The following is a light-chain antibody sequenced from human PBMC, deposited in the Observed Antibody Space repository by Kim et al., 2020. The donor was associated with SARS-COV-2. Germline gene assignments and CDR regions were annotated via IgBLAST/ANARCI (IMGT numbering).Light chain of an antibody. CDR1: KVGDKY. V-gene: IGLV3-1*01. J-gene: IGLJ2*01. Sequence: SVSPGQTASITCSGDKVGDKYACWYQQKPGQSPVLVIYQDSKRPSGIPERFSGSNSGNTATLTISGTQAMDEADYYCQAWDSSTAVFGGGTKLTVL. CDR2: QDS. CDR3: QAWDSSTAV.